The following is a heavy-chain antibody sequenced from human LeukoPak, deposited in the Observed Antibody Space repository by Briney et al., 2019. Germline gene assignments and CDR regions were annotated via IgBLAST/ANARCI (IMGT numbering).Heavy chain of an antibody. CDR3: AREARYYGSGSHYYYYMDV. CDR2: ISYDGSNK. V-gene: IGHV3-30*04. J-gene: IGHJ6*03. Sequence: GGSLRLSCAASGFTFSSYAMHWVRQAPGKGLEWVAVISYDGSNKYFADSVKGRFTISRDNSKNTLYLQMNSLRAEDTAVYYCAREARYYGSGSHYYYYMDVWGKGTTVTVSS. D-gene: IGHD3-10*01. CDR1: GFTFSSYA.